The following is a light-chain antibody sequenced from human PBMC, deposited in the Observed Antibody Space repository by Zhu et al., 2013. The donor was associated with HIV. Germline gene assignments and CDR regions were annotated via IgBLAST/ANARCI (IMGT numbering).Light chain of an antibody. Sequence: SYELTQPPSVSVSPGQTASITCSGHQLGDKYACWYQQKPGQSPLLVIYQDDKRPSGVPERFSGSKSGTSASLAISGLRSEDEADYYCAAWDDSLSGVVFGGGTKLTVL. CDR1: QLGDKY. J-gene: IGLJ2*01. CDR2: QDD. V-gene: IGLV3-1*01. CDR3: AAWDDSLSGVV.